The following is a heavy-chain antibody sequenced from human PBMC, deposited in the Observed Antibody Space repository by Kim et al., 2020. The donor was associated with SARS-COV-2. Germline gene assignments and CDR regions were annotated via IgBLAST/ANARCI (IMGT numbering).Heavy chain of an antibody. CDR1: GFIFSSYD. Sequence: GGSLRLSCAASGFIFSSYDMHWVRQGTEKGMEWVSSIGTKADTYYPDSVKDRFTISRENAKDSFYLQMNSLRAEDTAVYYCARGPIEEGIRATKGYLDLWGRGTVVTVSS. CDR2: IGTKADT. CDR3: ARGPIEEGIRATKGYLDL. J-gene: IGHJ2*01. D-gene: IGHD1-20*01. V-gene: IGHV3-13*04.